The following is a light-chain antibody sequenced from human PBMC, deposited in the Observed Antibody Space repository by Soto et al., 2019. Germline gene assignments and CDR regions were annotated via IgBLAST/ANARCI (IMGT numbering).Light chain of an antibody. V-gene: IGKV1-5*03. CDR3: QHYNSYSQA. J-gene: IGKJ1*01. Sequence: DIQITESPSTLCDYVSDRLTIPCRASQTISSWLAWYQQKPGKAPKLLIYKASTLKSGVPSRFSGSGSGTEFTLTISSLQPDDFAPYYCQHYNSYSQAFGQGTKVDI. CDR1: QTISSW. CDR2: KAS.